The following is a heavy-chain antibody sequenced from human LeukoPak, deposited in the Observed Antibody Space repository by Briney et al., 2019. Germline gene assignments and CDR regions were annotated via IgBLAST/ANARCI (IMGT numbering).Heavy chain of an antibody. CDR3: ARGGDSNYCGDY. J-gene: IGHJ4*02. V-gene: IGHV3-66*01. CDR1: GFTVSSNY. Sequence: GGSLRLSCAASGFTVSSNYMNWVRQAPGKGLEWVSLIYSGGSTHYADSVKGRFTISRDNSKNTLYLQMNSLRAEDTAVYYCARGGDSNYCGDYWGQGTLVTVSS. CDR2: IYSGGST. D-gene: IGHD3-22*01.